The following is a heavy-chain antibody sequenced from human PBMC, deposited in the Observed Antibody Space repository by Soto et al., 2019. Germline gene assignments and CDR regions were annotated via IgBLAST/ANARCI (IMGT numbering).Heavy chain of an antibody. CDR2: INAGNGNT. Sequence: ASVKVSCKASGYTFTSYAMHWVRQAPGQRLEWMGWINAGNGNTKYSQKFQGRVTITRDTSASTAYMELSSLRSEDTAVYYCARGTPMVRGVLSYYYYYGMDVWGQGTTVTVSS. D-gene: IGHD3-10*01. J-gene: IGHJ6*02. CDR3: ARGTPMVRGVLSYYYYYGMDV. V-gene: IGHV1-3*01. CDR1: GYTFTSYA.